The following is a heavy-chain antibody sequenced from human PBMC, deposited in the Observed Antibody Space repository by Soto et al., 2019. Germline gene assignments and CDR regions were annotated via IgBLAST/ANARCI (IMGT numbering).Heavy chain of an antibody. CDR1: GGSISSYY. CDR2: IYYSGST. Sequence: PSETLSLTCTVSGGSISSYYWSWIRQPPGKGLEWIGYIYYSGSTNYNPSLKSRVTISVDTSKTQFSLKLSSVTAADTAVYYCARQRYDVLTGYYNYGPDVWGQGTTVTVSS. V-gene: IGHV4-59*08. CDR3: ARQRYDVLTGYYNYGPDV. J-gene: IGHJ6*02. D-gene: IGHD3-9*01.